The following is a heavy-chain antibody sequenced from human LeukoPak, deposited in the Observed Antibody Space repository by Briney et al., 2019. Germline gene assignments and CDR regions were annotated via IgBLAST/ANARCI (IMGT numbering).Heavy chain of an antibody. J-gene: IGHJ4*02. CDR1: GFTFSIYA. Sequence: GGSLRLSCAASGFTFSIYAMSWVRQAPGKGLQWVSSITSSGDGTYYADSVKGRFTISRDNSENMLYVQMNSLRVEDTAVYFCAKDRPNYYGSNGHYYRRDGDYWGQGTLVTVSS. D-gene: IGHD3-22*01. CDR3: AKDRPNYYGSNGHYYRRDGDY. V-gene: IGHV3-23*01. CDR2: ITSSGDGT.